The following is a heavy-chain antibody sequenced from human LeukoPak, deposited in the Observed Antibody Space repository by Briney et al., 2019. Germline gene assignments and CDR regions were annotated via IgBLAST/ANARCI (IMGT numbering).Heavy chain of an antibody. CDR3: AKDYCSGGSCYSGVPDY. CDR1: GFTFSSYA. Sequence: PGGSLRLSCAASGFTFSSYAMSWVRQAPGKGLEWVSAISGSGGSTYYADSVKGRFTISRGNSKNTLYLQMNSLRAEDTAVYYCAKDYCSGGSCYSGVPDYWGKGTLVTVSS. V-gene: IGHV3-23*01. D-gene: IGHD2-15*01. CDR2: ISGSGGST. J-gene: IGHJ4*02.